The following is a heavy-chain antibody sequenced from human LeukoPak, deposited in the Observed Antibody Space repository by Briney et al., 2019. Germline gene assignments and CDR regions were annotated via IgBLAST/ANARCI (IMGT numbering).Heavy chain of an antibody. J-gene: IGHJ4*02. V-gene: IGHV3-48*01. Sequence: GGSLRLSCAASGFTFSSYSMNWVRQAPGNGLEWVSYISSSSSTIYYADSVKGRFTISRDNAKNSLYLQMNSLRAEDTAVYYCARAHQAYGLGSYYPVYWGQGTLVTVSS. CDR1: GFTFSSYS. D-gene: IGHD3-10*01. CDR2: ISSSSSTI. CDR3: ARAHQAYGLGSYYPVY.